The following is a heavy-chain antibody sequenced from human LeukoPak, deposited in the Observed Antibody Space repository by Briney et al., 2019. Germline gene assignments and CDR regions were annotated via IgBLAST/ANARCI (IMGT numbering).Heavy chain of an antibody. CDR3: AKEGFY. V-gene: IGHV3-23*01. J-gene: IGHJ4*02. CDR2: ISGSGDST. CDR1: GFTFSRYS. Sequence: GGSLRLSCAASGFTFSRYSMSWVRQAPGKGLEWVSAISGSGDSTSYPDSVKGRFTISRDNSRNTVYLQMNSLRAEDTAVYYCAKEGFYWGQGTLVTVSS.